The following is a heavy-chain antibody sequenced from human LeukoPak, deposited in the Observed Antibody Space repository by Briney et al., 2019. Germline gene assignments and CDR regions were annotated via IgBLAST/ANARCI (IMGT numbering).Heavy chain of an antibody. J-gene: IGHJ3*02. V-gene: IGHV4-61*01. CDR3: ARDSRRELLHAFDI. Sequence: PSETLSLTCSVSGGAITNSNYYWSWIRQPPGKGLEWIGYIYYSGTTNYNPSLKSRVTISVDTSKNQFSLRLTSVTAADTAVYYCARDSRRELLHAFDIWGQGTMVTVSS. CDR1: GGAITNSNYY. CDR2: IYYSGTT. D-gene: IGHD1-26*01.